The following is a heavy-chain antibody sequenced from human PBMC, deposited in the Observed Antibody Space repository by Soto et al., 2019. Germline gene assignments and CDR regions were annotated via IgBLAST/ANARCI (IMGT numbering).Heavy chain of an antibody. CDR3: ARLRAATRLYYYDIYLDV. CDR2: INHSGST. D-gene: IGHD2-15*01. CDR1: GGSFSGYY. Sequence: QVQLQQWGAGLLKPSETLSLTCAVYGGSFSGYYWSWIRQPPGKGLEWIGEINHSGSTNYNPSLKRRGNISVDTSRNKFSRKLSSVTAADTAVYYFARLRAATRLYYYDIYLDVWCKVTTVTVSS. J-gene: IGHJ6*03. V-gene: IGHV4-34*01.